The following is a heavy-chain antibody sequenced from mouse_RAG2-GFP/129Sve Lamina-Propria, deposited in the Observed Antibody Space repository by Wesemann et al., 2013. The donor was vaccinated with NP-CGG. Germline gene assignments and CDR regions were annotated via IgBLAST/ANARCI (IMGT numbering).Heavy chain of an antibody. CDR3: ARMPYYYGSWYFDV. D-gene: IGHD1-1*01. CDR1: GFSLSTFGMG. V-gene: IGHV8-8*01. Sequence: GPGILQPSQTLSLTCSFSGFSLSTFGMGVGWIRQPSGKGLEWLAHIWWDDDKYYNPALKSRLTISKDTSKNQVFLKIANVDTADTATYYCARMPYYYGSWYFDVWGTGTTVTVSS. CDR2: IWWDDDK. J-gene: IGHJ1*03.